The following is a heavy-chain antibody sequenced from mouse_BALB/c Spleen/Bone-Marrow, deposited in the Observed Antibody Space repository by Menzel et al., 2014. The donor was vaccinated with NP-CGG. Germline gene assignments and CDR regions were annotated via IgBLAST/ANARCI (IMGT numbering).Heavy chain of an antibody. CDR1: GYTFSSYW. D-gene: IGHD2-14*01. CDR2: ILPGSGST. J-gene: IGHJ3*01. CDR3: ARSKIGGLNYRAWFAY. V-gene: IGHV1-9*01. Sequence: VQLQQSGAELMKPGASVKISCKATGYTFSSYWIEWVKQRPGHGLEWIGEILPGSGSTNYNEKFKGKATFTADTSSNTAYMQLSSLTSEDSAVYYCARSKIGGLNYRAWFAYWGQGTLVTVSA.